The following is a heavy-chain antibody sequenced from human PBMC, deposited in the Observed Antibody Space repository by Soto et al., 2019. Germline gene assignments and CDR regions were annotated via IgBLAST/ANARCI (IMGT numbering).Heavy chain of an antibody. D-gene: IGHD3-22*01. V-gene: IGHV3-23*01. CDR1: GFTFSSYA. CDR2: VSGSGSST. Sequence: EVQVLESGGGLVQPGGSLRLSCAASGFTFSSYAMSWVRQAPGKGLEWVSVVSGSGSSTYYADSVKGRFTISRDNSKNTLYLQMNGLRAEDTAVYYCAKGGYYYDSSVDYWGQGTLVTVSS. CDR3: AKGGYYYDSSVDY. J-gene: IGHJ4*02.